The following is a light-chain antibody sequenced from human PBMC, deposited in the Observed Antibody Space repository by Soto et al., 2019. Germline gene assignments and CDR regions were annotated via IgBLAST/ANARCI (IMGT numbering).Light chain of an antibody. Sequence: EILLTHSAGTLSSPPGETATLSCTARQSVSSSYLAWYQQKPGQAPRLLIYGASSRATGIPDRFSGSGSGTDFPLTISRLEPEDFEVYYCQHYGSSPQTFGQGTKVDIK. CDR3: QHYGSSPQT. J-gene: IGKJ1*01. CDR1: QSVSSSY. V-gene: IGKV3-20*01. CDR2: GAS.